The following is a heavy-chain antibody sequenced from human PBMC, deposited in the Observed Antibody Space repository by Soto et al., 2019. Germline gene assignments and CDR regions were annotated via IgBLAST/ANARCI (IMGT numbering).Heavy chain of an antibody. V-gene: IGHV4-59*08. D-gene: IGHD1-1*01. CDR2: IYYSGNT. CDR3: AKQGGKYGIRSFDP. J-gene: IGHJ5*02. CDR1: GDPSNNYY. Sequence: SETLSLTCTVSGDPSNNYYWIWIRQPPGKGLEWIGYIYYSGNTKYNPSLKSRVTISVDTSKNQFSLRLTSVTAADTAVYYCAKQGGKYGIRSFDPWGQGTLVTVSS.